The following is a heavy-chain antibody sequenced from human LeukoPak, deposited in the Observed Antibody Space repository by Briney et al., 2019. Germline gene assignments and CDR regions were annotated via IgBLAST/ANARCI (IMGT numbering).Heavy chain of an antibody. J-gene: IGHJ4*02. Sequence: LSGGSLRLSCAASGFTFDDYAMHWVRQAPGKGLEWVSGISWNSGSIGYADSVKGRFTTSRDNAKNSLYLQMNSLRAEDTALYYCAKVGASYYDSNRHGLFFDYWGQGTLVTVSS. CDR2: ISWNSGSI. V-gene: IGHV3-9*01. D-gene: IGHD3-22*01. CDR1: GFTFDDYA. CDR3: AKVGASYYDSNRHGLFFDY.